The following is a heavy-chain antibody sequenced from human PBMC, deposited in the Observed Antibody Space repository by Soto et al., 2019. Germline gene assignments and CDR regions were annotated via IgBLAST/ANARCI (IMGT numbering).Heavy chain of an antibody. Sequence: QVQLVQSGDEVRKPGSSVKVSCKASCYIFANYGIAWVRPAPGQGLEWMGWISPYSGNTHYASKVQGRLTITTDTSTSKAYMDLVSLTTDYTAVYYCAMVDNYVTPTPQDVWGQGTTVTVSS. V-gene: IGHV1-18*01. CDR2: ISPYSGNT. CDR3: AMVDNYVTPTPQDV. D-gene: IGHD3-16*01. CDR1: CYIFANYG. J-gene: IGHJ6*02.